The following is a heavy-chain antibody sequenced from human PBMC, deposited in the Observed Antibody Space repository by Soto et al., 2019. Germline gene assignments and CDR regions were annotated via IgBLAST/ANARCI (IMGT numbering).Heavy chain of an antibody. J-gene: IGHJ3*02. CDR2: IYHSGRT. CDR3: ARSTTVTTFDAFDI. Sequence: QLQLQESGSGLVKPSQTLSLTCAVSGGSISSGGYSWSWIRQPPGKGMEWIGYIYHSGRTYYNPSLKSRVTISVDRSKNQFSLKLSSVTAADTAVYYCARSTTVTTFDAFDIWGQGTIVTVSS. CDR1: GGSISSGGYS. V-gene: IGHV4-30-2*01. D-gene: IGHD4-17*01.